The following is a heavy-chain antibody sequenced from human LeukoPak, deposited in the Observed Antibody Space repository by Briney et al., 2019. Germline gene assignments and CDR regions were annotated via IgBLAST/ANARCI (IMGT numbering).Heavy chain of an antibody. CDR2: ITPDSGGT. D-gene: IGHD3-3*01. CDR1: GYTFSCYY. Sequence: ASVKVSCKASGYTFSCYYMQWVRQAPGQALEWMGWITPDSGGTDYAEKFQGRVTMTRDTSISTVYMELTRLRSDDTAVYYCARGYRTGDMTFFAHWGQGTLVTVSS. CDR3: ARGYRTGDMTFFAH. J-gene: IGHJ4*02. V-gene: IGHV1-2*02.